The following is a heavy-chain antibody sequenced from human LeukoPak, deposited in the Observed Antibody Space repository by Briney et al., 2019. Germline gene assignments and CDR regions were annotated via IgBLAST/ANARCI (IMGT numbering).Heavy chain of an antibody. V-gene: IGHV4-39*01. CDR2: IYYSGST. CDR1: GGSISSSSYY. D-gene: IGHD3-10*01. J-gene: IGHJ4*02. Sequence: SETLSLTCTVSGGSISSSSYYWGWIRQPPGKGLEWIGSIYYSGSTYYNPSLKSRVTISVDTSKNQFSLKLSSVTAADTAVYYCASLRTYGSGSYPYDYWGQGTLVTVSS. CDR3: ASLRTYGSGSYPYDY.